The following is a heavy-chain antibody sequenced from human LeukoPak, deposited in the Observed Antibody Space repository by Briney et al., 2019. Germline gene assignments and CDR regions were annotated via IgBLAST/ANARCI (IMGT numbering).Heavy chain of an antibody. CDR3: AKDQDSSRWYVGHPFYYYGMDV. V-gene: IGHV3-30*18. CDR2: ISYDGSNK. CDR1: GFTFSSYG. J-gene: IGHJ6*02. D-gene: IGHD6-13*01. Sequence: PGGSLRLSCAASGFTFSSYGMHWVRQAPGKGLEWVAVISYDGSNKYYADSVKGRFTISRDNSKNTPYLQMNSLRAEDTAVYYCAKDQDSSRWYVGHPFYYYGMDVWGQGTTVTVSS.